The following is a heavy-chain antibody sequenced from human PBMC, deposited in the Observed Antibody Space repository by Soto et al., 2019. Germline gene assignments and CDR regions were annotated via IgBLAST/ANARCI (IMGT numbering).Heavy chain of an antibody. D-gene: IGHD5-12*01. CDR3: AKTGASSGYDYLPFDY. J-gene: IGHJ4*02. V-gene: IGHV3-23*01. CDR1: GFTFSSYA. CDR2: ISGSGGST. Sequence: GGSLRLSCAASGFTFSSYAMSWVRQAPGKGLEWVSAISGSGGSTYYADSVKGRFTISRDNSKNTLYLQMNSLRAGDTAVYYCAKTGASSGYDYLPFDYWGQGTLVTVSS.